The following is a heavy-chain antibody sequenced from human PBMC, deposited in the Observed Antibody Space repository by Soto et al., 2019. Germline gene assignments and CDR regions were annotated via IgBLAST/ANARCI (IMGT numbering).Heavy chain of an antibody. CDR3: ARHSSGYYYYYGMDV. D-gene: IGHD3-22*01. Sequence: SVKVSCKASGGTFSSYGISWVRQAPGQGLEWMGGTIPNFGTAHDALKFQGRVTITRDTSASTAYMELSSLRSEDTAVYYCARHSSGYYYYYGMDVWGQGTTVTVSS. J-gene: IGHJ6*02. CDR2: TIPNFGTA. CDR1: GGTFSSYG. V-gene: IGHV1-69*05.